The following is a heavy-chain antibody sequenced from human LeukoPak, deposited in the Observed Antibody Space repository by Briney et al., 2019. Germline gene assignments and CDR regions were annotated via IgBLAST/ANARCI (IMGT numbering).Heavy chain of an antibody. CDR3: ARDGDTYGYYYYGLDV. CDR2: INPNSGGT. CDR1: GYTFTGYY. D-gene: IGHD5-18*01. J-gene: IGHJ6*02. Sequence: ASVKVSCKASGYTFTGYYMHWVRQAPGQGLEGMGWINPNSGGTKYAQTFKGRVTMTRERSFSTAYMELSSLRSDDTAVYYCARDGDTYGYYYYGLDVWGQGTTVTVSS. V-gene: IGHV1-2*02.